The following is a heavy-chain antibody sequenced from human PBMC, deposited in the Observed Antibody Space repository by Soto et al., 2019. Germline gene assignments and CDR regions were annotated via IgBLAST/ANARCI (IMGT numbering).Heavy chain of an antibody. CDR2: IWYDGSNK. CDR3: ARDTATLYSGSYYDAAYFDY. J-gene: IGHJ4*02. D-gene: IGHD1-26*01. Sequence: GGSLRLSCAASGFTFSSYGMHWVRQAPGKGLEWVAVIWYDGSNKYYADSVKGRFTISRDNSKNTLYLQMNSLRAEDTAVYYCARDTATLYSGSYYDAAYFDYWGQGTLVTVSS. V-gene: IGHV3-33*01. CDR1: GFTFSSYG.